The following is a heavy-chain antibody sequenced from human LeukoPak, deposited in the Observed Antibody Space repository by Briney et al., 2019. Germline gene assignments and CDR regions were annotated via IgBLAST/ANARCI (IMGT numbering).Heavy chain of an antibody. D-gene: IGHD2-15*01. CDR2: MNPNSSNT. J-gene: IGHJ5*02. V-gene: IGHV1-8*01. Sequence: ASVNVSCKASGYTFTSYDINWVRQATGQGLEWMGWMNPNSSNTGYAQKFQGRVTMTRNTSISTAYMELSSLRSEDTAVYYCARVPTLPYCSGGSCYLSHWFDPWGQGTLVTVSS. CDR3: ARVPTLPYCSGGSCYLSHWFDP. CDR1: GYTFTSYD.